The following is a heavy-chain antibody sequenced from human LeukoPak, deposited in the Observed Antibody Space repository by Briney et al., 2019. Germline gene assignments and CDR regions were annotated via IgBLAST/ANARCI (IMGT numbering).Heavy chain of an antibody. Sequence: GGSLRLSCAASGFTFSSYSMNWVRQAPGKGLEWVSSISSSSSYIYYADSVKGRFTISRDNSKNTLNLQMNSLRAEDTAVYYCAKESRITVAGIPDYWGQGTLVTVSS. D-gene: IGHD6-19*01. CDR3: AKESRITVAGIPDY. V-gene: IGHV3-21*04. CDR2: ISSSSSYI. J-gene: IGHJ4*02. CDR1: GFTFSSYS.